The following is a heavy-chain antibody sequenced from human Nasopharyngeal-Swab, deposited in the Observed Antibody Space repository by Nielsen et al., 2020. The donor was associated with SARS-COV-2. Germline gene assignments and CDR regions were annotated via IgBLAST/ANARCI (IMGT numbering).Heavy chain of an antibody. CDR3: ARDSGDYGSGSYYYYCMDV. CDR1: GFTFSSYG. D-gene: IGHD3-10*01. J-gene: IGHJ6*03. V-gene: IGHV3-33*01. CDR2: IWYDGSNK. Sequence: GESLKISCAASGFTFSSYGMHWVRQAPGKGLEWVAVIWYDGSNKYYADSVKGRFTISRDNSKNTLYLQMNSLRAEDTAVYYCARDSGDYGSGSYYYYCMDVWGKGTTVTVS.